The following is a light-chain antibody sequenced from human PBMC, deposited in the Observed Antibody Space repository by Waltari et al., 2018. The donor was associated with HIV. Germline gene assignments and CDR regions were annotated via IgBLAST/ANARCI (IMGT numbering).Light chain of an antibody. CDR3: AAWDDNLDAAL. CDR1: RSNIGSNA. V-gene: IGLV1-44*01. Sequence: HSALTQPPSASGTPGQRVTISCSGGRSNIGSNAVSWYHQVPGTAPKLLIYKNNQQPSGVPDRFSGSNSGTSASLAISGLQSEDEADYFCAAWDDNLDAALFGGGTKLTVL. J-gene: IGLJ2*01. CDR2: KNN.